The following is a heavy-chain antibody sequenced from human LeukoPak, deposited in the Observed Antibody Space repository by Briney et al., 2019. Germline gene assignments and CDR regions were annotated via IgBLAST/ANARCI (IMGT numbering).Heavy chain of an antibody. J-gene: IGHJ4*02. V-gene: IGHV4-34*01. CDR1: GDSLSGYY. D-gene: IGHD2-21*02. CDR3: ARGLSAIVH. Sequence: PSETLSLTCTVSGDSLSGYYCSWVRQPPGKGLEWIGEINHSGSTNYNPSLKSRVTISVDTSKNQFSLKLSSVTAADTAVYYCARGLSAIVHWGQGTLVTVSS. CDR2: INHSGST.